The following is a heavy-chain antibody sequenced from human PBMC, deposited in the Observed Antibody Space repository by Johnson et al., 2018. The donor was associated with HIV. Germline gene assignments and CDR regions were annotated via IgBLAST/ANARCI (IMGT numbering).Heavy chain of an antibody. D-gene: IGHD1-26*01. Sequence: VQLVESGGGLVQPGRSLRLSCAVSGFTFDDYAMHWVRQAPGKGLEWVSGISWNSGSIGYADSVQGRFTISRDNSKNTLYLQMNSLRAEDTAVYYCAKDPQSGSYLAEDAFDIWGQGTMVTVSS. CDR1: GFTFDDYA. CDR2: ISWNSGSI. J-gene: IGHJ3*02. CDR3: AKDPQSGSYLAEDAFDI. V-gene: IGHV3-9*01.